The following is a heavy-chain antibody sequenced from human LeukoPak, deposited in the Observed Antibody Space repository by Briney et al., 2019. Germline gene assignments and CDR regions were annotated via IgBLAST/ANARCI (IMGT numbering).Heavy chain of an antibody. J-gene: IGHJ4*02. V-gene: IGHV3-23*01. Sequence: GGSLRLSCAASGFTFSHYAMSWARQAPGKGLEWVSAISDSGAGTNYADSVKGRFTISRDNSKNTLYLQMNSLRAGDTAIYYCAKDYKCELWGQGTLVTVSS. D-gene: IGHD3-10*01. CDR3: AKDYKCEL. CDR1: GFTFSHYA. CDR2: ISDSGAGT.